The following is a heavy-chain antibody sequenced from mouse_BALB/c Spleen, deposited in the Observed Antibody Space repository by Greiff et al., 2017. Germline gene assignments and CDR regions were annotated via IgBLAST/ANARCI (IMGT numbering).Heavy chain of an antibody. Sequence: DVKLVESGPGLVKPSQSLSLTCTVTGYSITSDYAWNWIRQFPGNKLEWLGYISYSGSTSYHPSLKSRISITRDTSKNQFFLQLNSVTTEDTATYYCARGDYLDGAMDYWGQGTSVTVSS. J-gene: IGHJ4*01. D-gene: IGHD1-1*01. CDR1: GYSITSDYA. CDR3: ARGDYLDGAMDY. CDR2: ISYSGST. V-gene: IGHV3-2*02.